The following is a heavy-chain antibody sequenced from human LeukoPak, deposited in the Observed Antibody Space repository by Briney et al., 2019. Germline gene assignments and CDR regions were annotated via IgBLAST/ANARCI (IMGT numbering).Heavy chain of an antibody. CDR2: ISVGSDIT. V-gene: IGHV3-21*01. D-gene: IGHD5-12*01. Sequence: GTSLRLSCEASGFTFSNYAMNWVRQAPGKGLQWVSTISVGSDITYYADSVKGRFTISRDNARNSLYLQMNSLRAEDTAVYYCAREHSGYDFPGRDYYYMDVWGKGTTVTVSS. CDR1: GFTFSNYA. J-gene: IGHJ6*03. CDR3: AREHSGYDFPGRDYYYMDV.